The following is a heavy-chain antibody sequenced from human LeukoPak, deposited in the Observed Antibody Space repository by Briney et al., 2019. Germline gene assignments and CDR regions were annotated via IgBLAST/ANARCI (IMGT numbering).Heavy chain of an antibody. CDR1: GGSIRSSIYY. Sequence: PSETLSLTCTVSGGSIRSSIYYWGWIRQPPGKGLEWIGSIYYSGSTYYNPSLKSRVTISVDTSKNQFSLKLSSVTAADTAVYYCARGKYSSSSTCFDYWGQGTLVTVSS. V-gene: IGHV4-39*01. D-gene: IGHD6-6*01. CDR2: IYYSGST. CDR3: ARGKYSSSSTCFDY. J-gene: IGHJ4*02.